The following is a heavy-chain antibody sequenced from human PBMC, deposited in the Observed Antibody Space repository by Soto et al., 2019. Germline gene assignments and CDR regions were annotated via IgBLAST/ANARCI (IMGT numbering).Heavy chain of an antibody. CDR1: GYTFTSYG. CDR2: ISAYNGNT. D-gene: IGHD3-3*01. CDR3: ARDPRITIFGVVDPYGMDV. V-gene: IGHV1-18*01. Sequence: ASVKVSCKASGYTFTSYGISWVRQAPGQGLEWMGWISAYNGNTNYAQKLQGRVTMTTDTSTSTAYMELRSLRSDDTAVYYCARDPRITIFGVVDPYGMDVWGQGTTVTVSS. J-gene: IGHJ6*02.